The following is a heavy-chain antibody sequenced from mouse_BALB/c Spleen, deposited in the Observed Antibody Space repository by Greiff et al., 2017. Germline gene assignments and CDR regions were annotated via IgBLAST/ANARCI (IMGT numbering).Heavy chain of an antibody. V-gene: IGHV1S137*01. CDR1: GYTFTDYA. Sequence: QVQLQQSGAELVRPGVSVKISCKGSGYTFTDYAMHWVKQSHAKGLEWIGVISTYYGDASYNQKFKGKATMTVDKSSSTAYMELARLTSEDSAIYYCARAGGLYGNYDAMDYWGQGTSVTVSS. CDR2: ISTYYGDA. J-gene: IGHJ4*01. D-gene: IGHD2-1*01. CDR3: ARAGGLYGNYDAMDY.